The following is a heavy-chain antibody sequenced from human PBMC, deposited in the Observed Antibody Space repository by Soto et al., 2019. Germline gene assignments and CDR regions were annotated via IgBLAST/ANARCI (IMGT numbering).Heavy chain of an antibody. D-gene: IGHD3-3*01. Sequence: TGGSLRLSCAASGFTFSSYWMHWVRQAPGKGLVWVSRINTDGSSTSYADSVKGRFTISRDNAKDTLYLQMNSLRAEDTAVYYCARAPTPYYDFWSGYYIDYWGQGTLVTVSS. J-gene: IGHJ4*02. CDR2: INTDGSST. CDR1: GFTFSSYW. V-gene: IGHV3-74*01. CDR3: ARAPTPYYDFWSGYYIDY.